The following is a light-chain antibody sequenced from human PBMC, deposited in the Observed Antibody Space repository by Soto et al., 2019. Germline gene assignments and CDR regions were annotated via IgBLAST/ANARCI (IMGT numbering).Light chain of an antibody. CDR1: QNISNY. Sequence: IVLTPYQETMSVSPGERATLSCRASQNISNYLIWYQQKPGQAPRLLIYDVSNRATDIPARFSGSGSGTDFTLTISRLEPEDFAVYYCQQYGSSTYTFGQGTKVDIK. CDR3: QQYGSSTYT. CDR2: DVS. V-gene: IGKV3-11*01. J-gene: IGKJ2*01.